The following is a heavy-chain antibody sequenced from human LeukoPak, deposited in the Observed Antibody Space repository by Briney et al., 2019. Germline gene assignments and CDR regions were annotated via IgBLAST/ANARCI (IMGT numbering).Heavy chain of an antibody. Sequence: GGSLRPSCEVSGFRLTTYGTHWVRQAPGKGLEWVAYIPFDGSDEYYVDSVKGRFSISRDNSKNTLFLQMDSLRVEDAAVYYCAKDGYSSIPGFHFEYWGQGTPVTVSS. D-gene: IGHD6-13*01. CDR2: IPFDGSDE. CDR3: AKDGYSSIPGFHFEY. J-gene: IGHJ4*02. V-gene: IGHV3-30*02. CDR1: GFRLTTYG.